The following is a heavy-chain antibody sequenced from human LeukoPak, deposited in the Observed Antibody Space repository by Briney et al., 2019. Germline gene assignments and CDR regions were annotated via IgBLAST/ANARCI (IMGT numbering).Heavy chain of an antibody. D-gene: IGHD2-15*01. CDR1: GGTFSSYA. J-gene: IGHJ3*02. V-gene: IGHV1-69*04. Sequence: SVKVSCKASGGTFSSYAISWVRQAPGQGLEWMGRIIPILGIANYAQKFQGRVTITADKSTSTAYMELSSLRSEDTAVYYCARSSKDIVVVVAATHPGAFDIWGQGTMVTVSS. CDR2: IIPILGIA. CDR3: ARSSKDIVVVVAATHPGAFDI.